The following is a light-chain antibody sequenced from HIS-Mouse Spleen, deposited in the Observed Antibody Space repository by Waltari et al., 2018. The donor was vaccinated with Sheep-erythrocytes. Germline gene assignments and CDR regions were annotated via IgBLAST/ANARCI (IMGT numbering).Light chain of an antibody. CDR2: DVS. Sequence: QSALTQPRSVSGSPGQSVTIPCTGTRSAVGGYHSVSWYQQPPGKAPKLMIYDVSKRPSGVPDRFSGSKSGNTASLTISGLQAEDEADYYCCSYAGSYNHVFATGTKVTVL. CDR1: RSAVGGYHS. V-gene: IGLV2-11*01. J-gene: IGLJ1*01. CDR3: CSYAGSYNHV.